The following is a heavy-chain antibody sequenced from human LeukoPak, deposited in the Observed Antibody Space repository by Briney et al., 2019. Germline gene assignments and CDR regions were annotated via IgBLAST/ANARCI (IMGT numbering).Heavy chain of an antibody. CDR3: AKGLVGSSIADFFDY. CDR1: GFTFDDYA. CDR2: ISWNSGSI. J-gene: IGHJ4*02. Sequence: GRSLRLSCAASGFTFDDYAMHWVRQAPGKGLEWVPGISWNSGSIGYADSVKGRFTISRDNAKNSLYLQMNSLRGGDMALYYCAKGLVGSSIADFFDYWGQGILVTVSS. D-gene: IGHD6-6*01. V-gene: IGHV3-9*03.